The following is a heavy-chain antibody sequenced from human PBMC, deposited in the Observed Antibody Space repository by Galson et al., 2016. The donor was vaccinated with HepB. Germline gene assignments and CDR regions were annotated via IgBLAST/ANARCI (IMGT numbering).Heavy chain of an antibody. CDR2: ISWNSGYI. CDR3: ATKRYYYDSTKFGWFDS. Sequence: SLRLSCAASGFTFDDYALHWVRQSPGKGLEWVSGISWNSGYIGYADSVKGRFTISRDNAKKSLYLQMNSLRLEDTAVYYCATKRYYYDSTKFGWFDSWGQGTLVTVSS. D-gene: IGHD3-22*01. J-gene: IGHJ5*01. V-gene: IGHV3-9*01. CDR1: GFTFDDYA.